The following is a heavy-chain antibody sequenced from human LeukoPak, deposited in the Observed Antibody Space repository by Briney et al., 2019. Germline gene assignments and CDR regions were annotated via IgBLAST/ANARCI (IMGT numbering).Heavy chain of an antibody. CDR2: IYTSGST. CDR1: GGSISSYY. V-gene: IGHV4-4*07. D-gene: IGHD6-6*01. CDR3: AREGEYSSSSGAYYFDS. J-gene: IGHJ4*02. Sequence: SEPLSLTCTVSGGSISSYYWSWIRQPAGKGLEWIGRIYTSGSTNYNPSLQSRVTMSVDTSKNQFSLKLSSVTAADTAVYYCAREGEYSSSSGAYYFDSWGQGTLVTVSS.